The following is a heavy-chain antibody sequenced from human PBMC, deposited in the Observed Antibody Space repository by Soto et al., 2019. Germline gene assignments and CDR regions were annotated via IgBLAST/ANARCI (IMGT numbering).Heavy chain of an antibody. J-gene: IGHJ6*02. CDR3: ARDSYCISTSCYRSGMDV. V-gene: IGHV3-30-3*01. CDR2: ISYDGSNK. CDR1: GFTFSSCA. Sequence: QVQLVESGGGVVQPGRSLRLSCAASGFTFSSCAMHWVRQAPGKGLEWVAVISYDGSNKYYADSVKGRFTISRDNSKNTLYLQMNSLRAEDTAVYYCARDSYCISTSCYRSGMDVWGQGTTVTVSS. D-gene: IGHD2-2*01.